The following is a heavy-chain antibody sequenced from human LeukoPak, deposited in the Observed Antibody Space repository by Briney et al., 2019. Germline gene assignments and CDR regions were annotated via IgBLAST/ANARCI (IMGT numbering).Heavy chain of an antibody. D-gene: IGHD5-18*01. J-gene: IGHJ4*02. CDR1: GGSISSYY. CDR2: IYYSGST. Sequence: SETLSLTCTVSGGSISSYYWSWIRQPPGKGLEWIGYIYYSGSTYYNPSLKSRVTISVDTSKNQFSLKLSSVTAADTAVYYCASLKIQLWIMDYWGQGTLVTVSS. V-gene: IGHV4-59*01. CDR3: ASLKIQLWIMDY.